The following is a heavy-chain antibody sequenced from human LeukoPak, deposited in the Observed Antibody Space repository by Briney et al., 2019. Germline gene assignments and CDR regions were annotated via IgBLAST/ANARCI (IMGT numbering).Heavy chain of an antibody. D-gene: IGHD3-3*01. J-gene: IGHJ5*02. Sequence: ASVKVSCKASGFTFTNYDINWMRQATGQGLEWMGWMNPKSGSAGYAQKFQGRVTMTGNTSISTAYMELSSLRSEDTAIYYCARNLDLSGYYMWFDPWGQGTLVTVSP. CDR1: GFTFTNYD. CDR3: ARNLDLSGYYMWFDP. CDR2: MNPKSGSA. V-gene: IGHV1-8*01.